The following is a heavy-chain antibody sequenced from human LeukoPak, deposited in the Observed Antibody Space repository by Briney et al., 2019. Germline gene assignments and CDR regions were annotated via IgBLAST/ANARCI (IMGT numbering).Heavy chain of an antibody. D-gene: IGHD1-1*01. J-gene: IGHJ4*02. CDR3: AKADWNDAYFDY. Sequence: PGGSLRLSCAASGFALDDYAMHSVRQAPGKVLEWVSGISWNSGSIGYADSVKGRFTISRDNAKNSLYLQMNSLRAEDTALYYCAKADWNDAYFDYWGQGTLVTVSS. V-gene: IGHV3-9*01. CDR2: ISWNSGSI. CDR1: GFALDDYA.